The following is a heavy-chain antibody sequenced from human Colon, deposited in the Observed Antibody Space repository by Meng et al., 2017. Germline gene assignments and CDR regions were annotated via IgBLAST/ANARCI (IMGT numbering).Heavy chain of an antibody. CDR1: GGSLSSSPYY. J-gene: IGHJ5*02. CDR2: IYYSGSN. V-gene: IGHV4-39*01. CDR3: ARHWGSGSYSLAFDP. Sequence: QLQLQESGPGLVNPSGTLSLTASVSGGSLSSSPYYWGWIRQPPGKGLEWIGSIYYSGSNYYNPSLKSRLSVSVDTSKNQFSLKLSSVTAADTAIYYCARHWGSGSYSLAFDPWGQGTLVTVSS. D-gene: IGHD1-26*01.